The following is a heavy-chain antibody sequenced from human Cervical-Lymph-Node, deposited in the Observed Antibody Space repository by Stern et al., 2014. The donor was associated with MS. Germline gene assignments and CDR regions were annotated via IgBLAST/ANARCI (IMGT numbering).Heavy chain of an antibody. J-gene: IGHJ4*02. CDR1: GYTFTSYG. V-gene: IGHV1-18*01. D-gene: IGHD3-3*01. CDR3: ARGNDFWSGEND. CDR2: ISAYNGNT. Sequence: QVQLGQSGAEVKKPPASAKPPCTASGYTFTSYGISWVRQAPGQGLEWMGWISAYNGNTNYAQKLQGRVTMTTDTSTSTAYMELRSLRSDDTAVYHCARGNDFWSGENDWGQGTLVTVSS.